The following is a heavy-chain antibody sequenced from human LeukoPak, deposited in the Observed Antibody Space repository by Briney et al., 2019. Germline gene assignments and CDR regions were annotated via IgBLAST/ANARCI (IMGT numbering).Heavy chain of an antibody. CDR3: AKATGSYPSNPFDY. Sequence: GGSLRLSCAASGFTFSNYAMNWVRPAPGKGLEWVSGISGGGEGTFYADSVKGRFTISRDISKSTLFLQMNSLRVEDTAVYYCAKATGSYPSNPFDYWGQGTLVTVSS. J-gene: IGHJ4*02. CDR2: ISGGGEGT. CDR1: GFTFSNYA. V-gene: IGHV3-23*01. D-gene: IGHD1-26*01.